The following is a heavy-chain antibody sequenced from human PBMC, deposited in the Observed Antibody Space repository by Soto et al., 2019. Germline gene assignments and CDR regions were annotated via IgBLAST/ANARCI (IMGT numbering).Heavy chain of an antibody. CDR3: ARSIGYCSGGSCDDAFDI. J-gene: IGHJ3*02. CDR1: GFTFSSYS. CDR2: ISSSSSYI. Sequence: GGSLRLSCAASGFTFSSYSMNWVRQAPGKGLEWVSSISSSSSYIYYADSVKGRFTISRDNAKNSLYLQMNSLRAEDTAVYYSARSIGYCSGGSCDDAFDIWGQGTMVTVSS. D-gene: IGHD2-15*01. V-gene: IGHV3-21*01.